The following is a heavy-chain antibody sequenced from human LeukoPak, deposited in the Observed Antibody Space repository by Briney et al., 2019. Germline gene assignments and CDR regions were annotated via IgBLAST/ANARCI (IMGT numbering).Heavy chain of an antibody. Sequence: GGSLRLSCAASGFTFSSYWMSWVRRAPGKGLEWGANINRDGGETYYVDSVKGRFTISRDNAKNSLYLQMDSLRAEDTAVYYCARDVVGASHYWGQGTLVTVSS. J-gene: IGHJ4*02. CDR1: GFTFSSYW. V-gene: IGHV3-7*01. D-gene: IGHD1-26*01. CDR2: INRDGGET. CDR3: ARDVVGASHY.